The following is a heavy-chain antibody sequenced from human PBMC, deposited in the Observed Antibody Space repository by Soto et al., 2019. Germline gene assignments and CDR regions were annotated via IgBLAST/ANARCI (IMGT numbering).Heavy chain of an antibody. J-gene: IGHJ6*03. D-gene: IGHD2-15*01. V-gene: IGHV4-59*01. CDR1: GGSISSYY. CDR2: IYYSGST. Sequence: SETLSLTCTVSGGSISSYYWSWIRQPTGKGLEWIGYIYYSGSTNYNPSLKSRVTISVDTSKNQFSLKLSSVTAADTAVYYCARVRGSRWYYYYMDVWGKGTTVTVSS. CDR3: ARVRGSRWYYYYMDV.